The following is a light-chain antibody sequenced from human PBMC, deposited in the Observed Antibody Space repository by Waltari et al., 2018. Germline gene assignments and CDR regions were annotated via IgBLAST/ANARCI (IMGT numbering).Light chain of an antibody. CDR3: QQHIDWPRT. J-gene: IGKJ1*01. Sequence: EVVMTQSPATLSLSPGERATLSCRASKSVSNNLAWYQQKPGQAPRLLIDAASTRATGSPARFSGSGSGTEFSLTISSLQSEDFAVYYCQQHIDWPRTFGQGTKVEV. CDR2: AAS. CDR1: KSVSNN. V-gene: IGKV3-15*01.